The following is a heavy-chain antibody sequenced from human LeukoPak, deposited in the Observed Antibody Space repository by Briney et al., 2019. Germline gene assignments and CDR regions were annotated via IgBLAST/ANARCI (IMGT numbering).Heavy chain of an antibody. CDR1: GVTXSDYX. V-gene: IGHV3-11*04. CDR3: ARVPAAGMGPVLEY. Sequence: SGVTXSDYXXYWGRQAPGRXXEGGSYISSSGSTIHYADSVKGRFTISRDNAKNSLYLQMNSLRAEDTAVYYCARVPAAGMGPVLEYWGQGTLVTVSS. D-gene: IGHD6-13*01. CDR2: ISSSGSTI. J-gene: IGHJ4*02.